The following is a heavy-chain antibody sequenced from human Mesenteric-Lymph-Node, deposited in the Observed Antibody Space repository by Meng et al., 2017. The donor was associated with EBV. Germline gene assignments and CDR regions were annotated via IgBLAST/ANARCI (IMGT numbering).Heavy chain of an antibody. Sequence: EVQLVESGGGLVKPGGSLRLSCAASGFTFSSYIMNWVRQAPGKGLEWVSSISSSGIYIYYADSLKGRFTISRDNAKNSLYLQMDSLRAEDTALYYCARDSGTPVTGDFDYWGQGTLVNVSP. D-gene: IGHD6-19*01. CDR2: ISSSGIYI. J-gene: IGHJ4*02. V-gene: IGHV3-21*06. CDR3: ARDSGTPVTGDFDY. CDR1: GFTFSSYI.